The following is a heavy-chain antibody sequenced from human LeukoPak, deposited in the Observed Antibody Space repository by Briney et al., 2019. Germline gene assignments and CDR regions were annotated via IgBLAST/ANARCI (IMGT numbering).Heavy chain of an antibody. CDR3: ARSLNYDILTGYPYFDY. CDR1: GGSLSNYY. D-gene: IGHD3-9*01. J-gene: IGHJ4*02. V-gene: IGHV4-59*13. CDR2: IYYSGST. Sequence: SETLSLTCTVSGGSLSNYYWSWFRQPPGKGLEWIGYIYYSGSTTYNPSLKSRVTISVDTSKNQFSLKLSSVTAADTAVYYCARSLNYDILTGYPYFDYWGQGTLVTVSS.